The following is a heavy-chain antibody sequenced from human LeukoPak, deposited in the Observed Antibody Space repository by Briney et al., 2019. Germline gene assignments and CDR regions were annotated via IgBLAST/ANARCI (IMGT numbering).Heavy chain of an antibody. J-gene: IGHJ4*02. Sequence: GGSLRLSCAASGFTFSSYWMSWVRQAPGKGLEWVANIKEDGSGKYYVDSVRGRFTISRDNAKNSLYLQMNSPRAEDTAIYYCARADMVDYWGQGTLVTVSS. D-gene: IGHD5-18*01. V-gene: IGHV3-7*05. CDR2: IKEDGSGK. CDR1: GFTFSSYW. CDR3: ARADMVDY.